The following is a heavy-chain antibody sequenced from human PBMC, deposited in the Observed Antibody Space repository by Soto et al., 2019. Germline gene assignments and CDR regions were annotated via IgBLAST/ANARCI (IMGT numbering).Heavy chain of an antibody. CDR2: ISYDGSNK. J-gene: IGHJ6*02. V-gene: IGHV3-30*18. CDR1: GFTFSSYG. Sequence: GGSLRLSCAASGFTFSSYGMHWVRQAPGKGLEWVAVISYDGSNKYYADSVKGRFTISRDNSKNTLYLQMSSLRAEDTAVYYCVKDGSSGWPYYYGMDVWGQGTTVTVS. CDR3: VKDGSSGWPYYYGMDV. D-gene: IGHD6-19*01.